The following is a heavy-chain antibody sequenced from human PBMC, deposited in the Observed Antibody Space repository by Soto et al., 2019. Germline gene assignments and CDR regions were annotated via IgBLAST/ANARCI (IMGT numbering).Heavy chain of an antibody. J-gene: IGHJ4*02. CDR3: ATLNSFGSDY. D-gene: IGHD5-18*01. CDR2: IYSDGSGT. V-gene: IGHV3-74*03. CDR1: GFSFSDYW. Sequence: PWGSLRLSCAASGFSFSDYWMRFVRQAPGKWLVWVSRIYSDGSGTMYADSVKGRFTISRDNAKSTLYLQMNSLRVEDTAVYYCATLNSFGSDYWGRGTLVTVSS.